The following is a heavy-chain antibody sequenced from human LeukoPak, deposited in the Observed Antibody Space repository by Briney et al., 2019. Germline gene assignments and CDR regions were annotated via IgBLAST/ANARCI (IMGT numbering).Heavy chain of an antibody. CDR3: ARDPTPTYESSAYYGVD. V-gene: IGHV1-2*02. D-gene: IGHD3-22*01. J-gene: IGHJ4*02. CDR1: GYTFTHYY. Sequence: GASVNVSCKASGYTFTHYYLHWVRQAPGQGLEWMGWINPNSGGTNYAQKLQGRVTMTRDTSITTAYMELSGLRSDDTAVYYCARDPTPTYESSAYYGVDWGRGTLVTVSS. CDR2: INPNSGGT.